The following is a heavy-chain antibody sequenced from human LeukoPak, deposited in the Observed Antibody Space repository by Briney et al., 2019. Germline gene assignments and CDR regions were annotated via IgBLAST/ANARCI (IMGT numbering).Heavy chain of an antibody. D-gene: IGHD6-19*01. Sequence: EASVKDSCKVSGYTFTAYYIHWVRQAPGQGLEWMGWINPNSGATNYAQQFQGRVTMTRDTSISTAYMELSRLRSDDMAVYYCASVYSSGWDFEYWGQGTLVTVSS. V-gene: IGHV1-2*02. CDR1: GYTFTAYY. CDR3: ASVYSSGWDFEY. J-gene: IGHJ4*02. CDR2: INPNSGAT.